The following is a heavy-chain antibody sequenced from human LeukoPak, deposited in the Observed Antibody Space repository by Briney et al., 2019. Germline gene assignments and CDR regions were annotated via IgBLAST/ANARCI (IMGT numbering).Heavy chain of an antibody. CDR2: IYHSGST. CDR1: GGSISSGGYS. CDR3: AGTLVRGSVATTRGWFDP. J-gene: IGHJ5*02. V-gene: IGHV4-30-2*01. D-gene: IGHD5-12*01. Sequence: SQTLSLTCAVSGGSISSGGYSWSWIRQPPGKGLEWIGYIYHSGSTYYNPSLKSRVTISVDRSKNQFSLKLSSVTAADTAVYYCAGTLVRGSVATTRGWFDPWGQGTLVTVSS.